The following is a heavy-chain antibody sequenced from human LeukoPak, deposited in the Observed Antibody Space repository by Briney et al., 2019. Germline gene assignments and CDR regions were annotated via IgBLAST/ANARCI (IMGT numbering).Heavy chain of an antibody. Sequence: GGSLRLSCAASGFTFSSYEMNWVRQASGKGLEWVSYISSSGNNIYHADSVKGRFTISRDNAKNSLYLQMNSLRAEDTAVYYCARRSSYFDYWGQGTLVTVSS. CDR3: ARRSSYFDY. CDR2: ISSSGNNI. V-gene: IGHV3-48*03. J-gene: IGHJ4*02. D-gene: IGHD5/OR15-5a*01. CDR1: GFTFSSYE.